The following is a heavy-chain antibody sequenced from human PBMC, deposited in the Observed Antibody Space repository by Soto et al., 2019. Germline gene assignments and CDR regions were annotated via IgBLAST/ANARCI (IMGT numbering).Heavy chain of an antibody. CDR2: IGTAGDP. J-gene: IGHJ6*02. CDR1: GFTFSSYD. Sequence: PGGSLRLSCAASGFTFSSYDMHWFRQATGKGLEWVSAIGTAGDPYYPGSVKGRFTISRENAKNSLYLQMNSLRAGDTAVYYCARGMGSYYYGMDVWGQGTTVTVSS. V-gene: IGHV3-13*05. CDR3: ARGMGSYYYGMDV. D-gene: IGHD3-16*01.